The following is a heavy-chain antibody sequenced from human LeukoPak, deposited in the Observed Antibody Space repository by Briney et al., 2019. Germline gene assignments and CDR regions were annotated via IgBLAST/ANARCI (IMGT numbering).Heavy chain of an antibody. CDR1: GDSLGYYY. J-gene: IGHJ4*02. D-gene: IGHD1-14*01. Sequence: SETLSLTCGVSGDSLGYYYWSWIRQPPGKELEWIGYIYYTGTTNYNPSLKSRVTMSVDTSKTQFSLRLSSVTAADTAVYYCARGEFGTGIFEYWGQGALVTVSS. V-gene: IGHV4-59*01. CDR3: ARGEFGTGIFEY. CDR2: IYYTGTT.